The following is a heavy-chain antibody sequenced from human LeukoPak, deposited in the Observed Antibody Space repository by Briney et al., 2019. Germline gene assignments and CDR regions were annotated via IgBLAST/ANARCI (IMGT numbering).Heavy chain of an antibody. D-gene: IGHD1-1*01. V-gene: IGHV1-18*01. CDR1: GYTFTSYG. CDR2: ISAYNGNT. CDR3: AREEVPEKIFDY. Sequence: ASVTVSFTASGYTFTSYGISWVRQAPGQGLEWMGWISAYNGNTNYAQKLQGRVTMTTDTSTSTAYMELRSLRSDDTAVYYCAREEVPEKIFDYWGQGTLVTVSS. J-gene: IGHJ4*02.